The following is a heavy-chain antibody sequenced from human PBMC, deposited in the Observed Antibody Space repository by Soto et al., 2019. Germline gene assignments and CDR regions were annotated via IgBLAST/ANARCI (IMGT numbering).Heavy chain of an antibody. CDR3: ARPDRDGYNAFDY. J-gene: IGHJ4*02. D-gene: IGHD5-12*01. Sequence: EVHLVESGGGLVQPGGSLRLSCAGSAFTLSTYWMTWVRQAPGKGLEWVANINEDGSEKYYVDSVKGRFTISRDNAKNSLYLQMNRLRAEDTAVYYCARPDRDGYNAFDYWGQGALVPVSS. CDR1: AFTLSTYW. V-gene: IGHV3-7*03. CDR2: INEDGSEK.